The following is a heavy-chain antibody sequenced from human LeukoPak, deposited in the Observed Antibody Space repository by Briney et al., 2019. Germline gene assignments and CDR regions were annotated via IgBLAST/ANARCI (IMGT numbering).Heavy chain of an antibody. J-gene: IGHJ4*02. D-gene: IGHD1-26*01. CDR3: ANDVGWAIPRPNHFDY. CDR2: ISCDGSNK. CDR1: GFTFSSYG. V-gene: IGHV3-30*18. Sequence: GRSLRLSCAASGFTFSSYGMHWVRQAPGKGLEWVSAISCDGSNKYYADSVKGRFTISRDNSKNTLYLQMNSLRAEDTAMYYCANDVGWAIPRPNHFDYWGQGTLVTVSS.